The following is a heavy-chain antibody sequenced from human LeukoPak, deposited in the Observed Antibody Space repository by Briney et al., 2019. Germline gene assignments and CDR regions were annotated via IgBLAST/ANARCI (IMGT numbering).Heavy chain of an antibody. J-gene: IGHJ4*02. CDR2: IWYDGSNK. Sequence: GGSLRLSCAASGFTFSSYAMSWVRQAPGKGLEWVAVIWYDGSNKYYADSVKGRFTISRDNSKNTLYLQMNSLRAEDTAVYYCARNSASYEIDYWGQGTLVTVSS. CDR3: ARNSASYEIDY. V-gene: IGHV3-33*08. CDR1: GFTFSSYA. D-gene: IGHD5-18*01.